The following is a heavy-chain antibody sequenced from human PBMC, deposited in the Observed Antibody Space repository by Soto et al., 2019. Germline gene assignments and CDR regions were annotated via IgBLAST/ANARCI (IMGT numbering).Heavy chain of an antibody. Sequence: PGGSLRLSCAASGFTFSSYAMSWVRQAPGKGLEWVSAISGSGGSTYYADSVKGRFTISRDNSKNTLYLQMNSLRAEDTAVYYCAKYRRGNIVLMVYARSYYFDYWGQGTLVTVSS. J-gene: IGHJ4*02. CDR3: AKYRRGNIVLMVYARSYYFDY. CDR1: GFTFSSYA. CDR2: ISGSGGST. V-gene: IGHV3-23*01. D-gene: IGHD2-8*01.